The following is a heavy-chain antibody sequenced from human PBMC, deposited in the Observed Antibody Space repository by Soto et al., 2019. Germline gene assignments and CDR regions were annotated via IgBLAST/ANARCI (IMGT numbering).Heavy chain of an antibody. J-gene: IGHJ4*02. V-gene: IGHV3-23*01. D-gene: IGHD3-3*01. CDR1: GFNFSKYA. Sequence: EVQLLESGGGLVQPGGSLRLSCAASGFNFSKYAMSWVRQAPGKGLEWVAAIGGSGSGTYYADSVKGRFAISRNNSNKTVFLQLNSLRAEDTAVYYCAKGGIFGVGIKEWGQGTLVTVSS. CDR2: IGGSGSGT. CDR3: AKGGIFGVGIKE.